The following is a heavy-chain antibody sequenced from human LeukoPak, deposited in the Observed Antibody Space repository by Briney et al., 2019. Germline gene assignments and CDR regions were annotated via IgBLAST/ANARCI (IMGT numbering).Heavy chain of an antibody. D-gene: IGHD3-22*01. CDR3: ARASSSGYYQNNFDY. Sequence: PGGSLRLSCAASGFTFVSYAMTSVRQAPGKGPEWVAVIWYDGSNKYYADSVKGRFTISRDNSKNTLYLQMNSLRAEDTAVYYCARASSSGYYQNNFDYWGQGTLVTVSS. CDR2: IWYDGSNK. V-gene: IGHV3-33*08. J-gene: IGHJ4*02. CDR1: GFTFVSYA.